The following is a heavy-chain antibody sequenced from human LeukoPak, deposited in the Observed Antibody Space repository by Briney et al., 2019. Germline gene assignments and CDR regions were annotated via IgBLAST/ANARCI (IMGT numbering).Heavy chain of an antibody. Sequence: SETLSLTCTVSGDSISNYYWNWIRQAPGKGLEWIGYIFYSGGTNYNSSLKGRATISVDRSKNQFSLRLSSVTAADTAVYYCARAKEGTSLVLSFKYHYYFLDVWGIGTTVTVSS. J-gene: IGHJ6*04. V-gene: IGHV4-59*12. D-gene: IGHD2-2*01. CDR3: ARAKEGTSLVLSFKYHYYFLDV. CDR2: IFYSGGT. CDR1: GDSISNYY.